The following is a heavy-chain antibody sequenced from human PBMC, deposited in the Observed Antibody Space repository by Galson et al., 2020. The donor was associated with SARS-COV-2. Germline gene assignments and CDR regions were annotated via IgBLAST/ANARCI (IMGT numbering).Heavy chain of an antibody. J-gene: IGHJ5*02. D-gene: IGHD3-3*01. CDR2: IAYDGSNK. V-gene: IGHV3-30*18. Sequence: GESLKISCAASGFTFSSYGMHWVRQAPGKGLEWVAVIAYDGSNKYYADYVKGRFTISRDNSKNTLYLQMNSLRPEDTAVYYCAKVGRFLEWSHLRFDPWGQGTLVTVSS. CDR3: AKVGRFLEWSHLRFDP. CDR1: GFTFSSYG.